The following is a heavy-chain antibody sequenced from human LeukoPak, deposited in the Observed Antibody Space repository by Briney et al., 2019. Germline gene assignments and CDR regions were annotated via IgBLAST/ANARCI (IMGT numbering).Heavy chain of an antibody. D-gene: IGHD4-17*01. J-gene: IGHJ4*02. CDR3: ARAHGYGDYLFDY. Sequence: KPSETLSLTCTVSGGSISSSSYYWGWIRQPPGKGLEWIGSIYYSGSTYYNPSLKSRVTISVDTSKNQFSLKLSSVTAADTAVYYCARAHGYGDYLFDYWGQGTLVTVSS. CDR2: IYYSGST. CDR1: GGSISSSSYY. V-gene: IGHV4-39*07.